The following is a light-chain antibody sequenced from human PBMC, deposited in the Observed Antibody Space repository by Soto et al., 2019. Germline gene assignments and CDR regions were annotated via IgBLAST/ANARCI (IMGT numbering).Light chain of an antibody. J-gene: IGKJ3*01. CDR1: QSVNSRY. CDR3: QKYGSSPPFS. Sequence: IVLTQSPGTLSLSPGKRATLSCRTSQSVNSRYLAWYQQRPGQAPRLLIYAASTRPTGIPDRFSGSGSGTDFTLTISSLEPEDFAVYYCQKYGSSPPFSFGPGTKVDVK. V-gene: IGKV3-20*01. CDR2: AAS.